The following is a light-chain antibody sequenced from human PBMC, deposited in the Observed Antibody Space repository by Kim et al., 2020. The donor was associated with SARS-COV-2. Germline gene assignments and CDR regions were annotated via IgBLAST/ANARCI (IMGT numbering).Light chain of an antibody. CDR3: QQREDWPLT. Sequence: LSPGERATLSCRASQSVSTSIAWFQHKPGQAPRLLIHDASYRATGIPARFSGSGSGTDFTLTITGLQAEDFAVYYCQQREDWPLTFGGGTKVDIK. J-gene: IGKJ4*01. V-gene: IGKV3-11*01. CDR1: QSVSTS. CDR2: DAS.